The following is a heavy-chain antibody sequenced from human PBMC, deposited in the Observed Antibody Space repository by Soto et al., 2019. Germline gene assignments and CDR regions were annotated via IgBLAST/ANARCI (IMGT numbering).Heavy chain of an antibody. J-gene: IGHJ4*02. CDR3: AKDYYYDSSGWVD. CDR2: ISNDGSNK. D-gene: IGHD3-22*01. V-gene: IGHV3-30*18. Sequence: QVQLVETGGGVVQPGRSLRLSCAASGFTLSRYGMHWVRQAPGKGLEWVAVISNDGSNKYYADSVKGRFTISRDNSKNTLYLQMNSLRAEDTAMYYCAKDYYYDSSGWVDWGQGTLVTVSS. CDR1: GFTLSRYG.